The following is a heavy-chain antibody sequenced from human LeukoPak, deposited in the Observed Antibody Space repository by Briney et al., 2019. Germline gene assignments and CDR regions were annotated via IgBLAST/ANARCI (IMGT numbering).Heavy chain of an antibody. J-gene: IGHJ4*02. Sequence: GGSLRLSCAASGFTFSSYGMHWVRQAPGKGLEWVAVIWYDGSNKYYADSVKGRFTISRDNSKNTLYLQMNSLRAEDTAVYYCARDNGYSSGWYDYWGQGTLVTVSS. V-gene: IGHV3-33*01. CDR1: GFTFSSYG. CDR2: IWYDGSNK. CDR3: ARDNGYSSGWYDY. D-gene: IGHD6-19*01.